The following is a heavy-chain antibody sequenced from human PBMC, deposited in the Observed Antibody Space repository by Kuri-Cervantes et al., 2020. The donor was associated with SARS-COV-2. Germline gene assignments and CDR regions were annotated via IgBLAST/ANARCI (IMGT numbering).Heavy chain of an antibody. CDR1: GFTVSSNY. D-gene: IGHD6-19*01. CDR3: ARDITEGGSWSSGWYVYDY. V-gene: IGHV3-53*04. J-gene: IGHJ4*02. CDR2: IYSGGST. Sequence: GESLKISCAASGFTVSSNYMSWVRQAPGKGLEWVSVIYSGGSTYYADSVKGRFTISRHNSKNTLYLQMNSLRAEDTAVYYCARDITEGGSWSSGWYVYDYWGQGTLVTVSS.